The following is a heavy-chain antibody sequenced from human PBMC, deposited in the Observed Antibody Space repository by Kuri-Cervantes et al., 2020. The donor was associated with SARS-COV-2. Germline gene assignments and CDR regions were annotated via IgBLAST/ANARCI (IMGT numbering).Heavy chain of an antibody. CDR1: GFTFSSYA. CDR3: ARTLGEDIVVVPAATFDY. J-gene: IGHJ4*02. Sequence: GGSLRLSCAASGFTFSSYAMHWVRQAPGKGLEWVAVISYDGSNKYYADSVKGRFTISRDNSKNTLYLQMNSLRAEDTAVYHCARTLGEDIVVVPAATFDYWGQGTLVTVSS. D-gene: IGHD2-2*01. V-gene: IGHV3-30-3*01. CDR2: ISYDGSNK.